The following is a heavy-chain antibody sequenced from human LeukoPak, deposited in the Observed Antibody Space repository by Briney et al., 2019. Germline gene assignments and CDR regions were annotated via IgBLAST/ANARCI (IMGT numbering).Heavy chain of an antibody. Sequence: PSQTLSLTCTVSGGSISSGDYYWSWIRQPPGKGLEWIGYIYYSGSTYYNPSLKSRVTISVDTSKNQFSLKLSSVTAADTAVYYCARLRGGRQTLFDYWGQGTLVTVSS. J-gene: IGHJ4*02. D-gene: IGHD5-12*01. CDR3: ARLRGGRQTLFDY. CDR2: IYYSGST. V-gene: IGHV4-30-4*01. CDR1: GGSISSGDYY.